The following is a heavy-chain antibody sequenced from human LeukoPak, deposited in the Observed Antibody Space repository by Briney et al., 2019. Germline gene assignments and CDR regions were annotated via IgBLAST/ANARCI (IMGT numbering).Heavy chain of an antibody. Sequence: GGSLRPSCAASGFSFNDYYLHWVRQAPGKGLVWVSLIKTDGTTALYADAVKGRFTISRDSAKNTVYLQMNSLRVEDTALYYCARDYYDSSGYLYWGQGTLVTVSS. CDR3: ARDYYDSSGYLY. CDR2: IKTDGTTA. V-gene: IGHV3-74*01. D-gene: IGHD3-22*01. J-gene: IGHJ4*02. CDR1: GFSFNDYY.